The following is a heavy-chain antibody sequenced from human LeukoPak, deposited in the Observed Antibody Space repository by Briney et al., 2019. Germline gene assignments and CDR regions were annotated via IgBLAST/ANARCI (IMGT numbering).Heavy chain of an antibody. D-gene: IGHD3-22*01. J-gene: IGHJ1*01. CDR1: GFTFSNYA. V-gene: IGHV3-30*04. CDR3: ARDSGTNGYYFEYFHH. CDR2: VSYDGTNK. Sequence: SGGSLRLSCAASGFTFSNYAMHWVRQAPGKGLEWVAVVSYDGTNKYSADSVKARFTISRDNSKNTVYLQMDSLRPEDTAVYYCARDSGTNGYYFEYFHHWGQGTLVTVSS.